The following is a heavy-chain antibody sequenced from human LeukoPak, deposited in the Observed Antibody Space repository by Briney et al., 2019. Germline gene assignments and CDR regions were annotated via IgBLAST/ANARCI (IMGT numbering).Heavy chain of an antibody. V-gene: IGHV3-23*01. J-gene: IGHJ3*02. D-gene: IGHD2-15*01. CDR2: IGGSGVST. CDR1: GFRFSSYA. Sequence: GGSLRLSCAASGFRFSSYAMSWVRQAPGKGLEWVSAIGGSGVSTYYADSVKGRFTVSRDNSKNTLYLQMSSLRAEDTAVYYCARAYCSGGSCYLGAFDIWGQGTMVTVSS. CDR3: ARAYCSGGSCYLGAFDI.